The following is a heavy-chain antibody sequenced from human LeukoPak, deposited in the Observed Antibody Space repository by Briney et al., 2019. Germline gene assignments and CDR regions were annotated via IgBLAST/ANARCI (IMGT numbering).Heavy chain of an antibody. J-gene: IGHJ4*02. CDR3: ATVGGSCSSSNCYAYFDY. CDR2: IWDDGSDK. V-gene: IGHV3-33*08. D-gene: IGHD2-2*01. Sequence: GRSLRLSCVASGFTFTNHGMHWVRQAPGKGLEWVASIWDDGSDKYSADSVMGRFTISRDTSKNTLYLQMNSLRADDTAVYYCATVGGSCSSSNCYAYFDYWGQGTLVTVSS. CDR1: GFTFTNHG.